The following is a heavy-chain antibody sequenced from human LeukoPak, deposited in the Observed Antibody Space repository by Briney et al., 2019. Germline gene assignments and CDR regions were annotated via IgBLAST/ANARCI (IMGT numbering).Heavy chain of an antibody. CDR2: ISYDGNTK. CDR3: ANGDPGPADHPMNDYYYSLDV. Sequence: GTSLRLSCAASGFTFGSYGMHWVRQAPGKGLEWVAFISYDGNTKYYSGSAKGRFTISRDNSKNTLYLQMNSLRPEDTAVYYCANGDPGPADHPMNDYYYSLDVWGQGTTVIVS. CDR1: GFTFGSYG. V-gene: IGHV3-30*18. D-gene: IGHD2-2*01. J-gene: IGHJ6*02.